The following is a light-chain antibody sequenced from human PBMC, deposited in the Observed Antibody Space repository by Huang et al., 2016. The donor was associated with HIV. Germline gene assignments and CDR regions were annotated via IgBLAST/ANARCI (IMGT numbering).Light chain of an antibody. J-gene: IGKJ1*01. V-gene: IGKV3-20*01. CDR1: QSVSSSY. CDR3: QHYGSA. Sequence: EVVLTQSPGTLSLSPGERATLSCRASQSVSSSYTAWYQQEPGQAPRLLIYGAFRRATGIPDRFSGSGAGTDFTLTISRLEPEDFAVYYCQHYGSAFGQGTKVEIK. CDR2: GAF.